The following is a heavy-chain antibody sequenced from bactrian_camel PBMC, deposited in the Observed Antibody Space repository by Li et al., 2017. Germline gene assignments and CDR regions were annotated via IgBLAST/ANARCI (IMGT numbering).Heavy chain of an antibody. Sequence: VQLVESGGGSVQAGGSLRLSCAASGYTFTTDCVGWFRQAPGKEREGVALVYIDGGSTYYADSVKGRLTISQDNAKNTVYLQMNSVKTEDTAMYYCAADPGLCRGDWSRTGDYYYWGQGTQVTVSS. CDR1: GYTFTTDC. CDR3: AADPGLCRGDWSRTGDYYY. D-gene: IGHD7*01. J-gene: IGHJ4*01. CDR2: VYIDGGST. V-gene: IGHV3S40*01.